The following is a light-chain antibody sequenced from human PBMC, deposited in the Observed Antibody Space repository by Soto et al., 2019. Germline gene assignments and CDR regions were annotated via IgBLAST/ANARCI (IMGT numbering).Light chain of an antibody. CDR2: DAS. J-gene: IGKJ4*01. Sequence: DIQMTQSPSSLSASVGDRVTITCQASQDIANYLNWYQQKAGRAPKFLIYDASNLETGVPSRFSGSGSGTDFTLTISSLHPEDIATYYCQQYDNLPLTLGGGTKVDIK. CDR3: QQYDNLPLT. CDR1: QDIANY. V-gene: IGKV1-33*01.